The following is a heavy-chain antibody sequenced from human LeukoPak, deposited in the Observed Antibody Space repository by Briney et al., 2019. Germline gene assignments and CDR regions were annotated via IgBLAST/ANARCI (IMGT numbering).Heavy chain of an antibody. D-gene: IGHD2-2*01. V-gene: IGHV1-2*02. Sequence: ASVKVSCKASGYTFTGYYIHWVRQAPAQGLEWMAGIDPNSGGTNYARKFEGRVTMTRDTSISTAYMELSRLRSDDTAVYYCAALGYCSSTSCLRGAFDIWGQGTMVTVSS. CDR3: AALGYCSSTSCLRGAFDI. CDR2: IDPNSGGT. CDR1: GYTFTGYY. J-gene: IGHJ3*02.